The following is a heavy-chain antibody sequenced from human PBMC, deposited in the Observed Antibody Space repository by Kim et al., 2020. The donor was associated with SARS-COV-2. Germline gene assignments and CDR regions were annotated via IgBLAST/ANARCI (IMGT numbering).Heavy chain of an antibody. CDR3: AQGRGYCGGGRCHPSLDY. CDR2: IYDSRST. V-gene: IGHV4-39*01. J-gene: IGHJ4*02. CDR1: GDSISSSSHY. Sequence: SETLSLTCTVSGDSISSSSHYWGWIRQPPGKGLEWIGSIYDSRSTYYNPSLKSRVTISVDTSKNQFSLRLSSVTAADTAVYFCAQGRGYCGGGRCHPSLDYLGQGTLVTVSS. D-gene: IGHD2-15*01.